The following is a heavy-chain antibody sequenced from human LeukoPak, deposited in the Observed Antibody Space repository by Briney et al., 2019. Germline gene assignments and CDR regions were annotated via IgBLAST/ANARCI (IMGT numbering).Heavy chain of an antibody. J-gene: IGHJ4*02. CDR3: AREAGGQFIRLYYFDY. CDR1: GGSISSGGYY. D-gene: IGHD6-19*01. CDR2: IYHSGST. Sequence: SETLSLTCTVSGGSISSGGYYWSWIRQPPGKGLEWIGYIYHSGSTYYNPSLKSRVTISVDRSKNQFSLRLSSVTAADTAVYYCAREAGGQFIRLYYFDYWGQGSLVTVSS. V-gene: IGHV4-30-2*01.